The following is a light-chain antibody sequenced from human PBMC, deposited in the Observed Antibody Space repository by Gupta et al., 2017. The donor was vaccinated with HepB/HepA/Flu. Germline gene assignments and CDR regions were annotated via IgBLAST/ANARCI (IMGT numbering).Light chain of an antibody. V-gene: IGKV1-39*01. J-gene: IGKJ1*01. Sequence: DIQMTQSPSSLSASVGDRVTITCRASQSISNYLNWYQQKAEKAPKLLIYAASSLQSGVPSRFSGSGSGTDFTRTISSLQPEDFATYYCQESYSMPWTFGQGTRVEI. CDR1: QSISNY. CDR3: QESYSMPWT. CDR2: AAS.